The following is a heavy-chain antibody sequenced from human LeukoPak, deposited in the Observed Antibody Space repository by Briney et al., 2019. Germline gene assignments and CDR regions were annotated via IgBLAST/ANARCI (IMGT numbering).Heavy chain of an antibody. V-gene: IGHV3-48*01. D-gene: IGHD1-26*01. J-gene: IGHJ5*02. CDR3: ARDRSPAPIPPLRKKSNWFDP. CDR2: ISSSSNTI. Sequence: PGGSLRLSCELSGFTFTTYSMNWVRQAPGKGLEWISYISSSSNTIYYADSVKGRFTISRDTAKNSLYLQMNSLRAEDTAVYYCARDRSPAPIPPLRKKSNWFDPWGQGTLVTVSS. CDR1: GFTFTTYS.